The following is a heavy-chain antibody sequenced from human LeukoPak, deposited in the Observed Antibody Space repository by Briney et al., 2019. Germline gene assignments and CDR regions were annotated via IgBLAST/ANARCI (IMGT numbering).Heavy chain of an antibody. V-gene: IGHV4-61*01. Sequence: SETLSLTCTVSGGSISSSISSYYWSWIRQPPGQGLEWIGYISYSGSANYNPSLKSRVTISVDTSKNQFSLKLSSVTAADTAVYYCAREYSGCSSTSCYIPQYFDYWGQGTLVTVSS. CDR1: GGSISSSISSYY. J-gene: IGHJ4*02. D-gene: IGHD2-2*02. CDR3: AREYSGCSSTSCYIPQYFDY. CDR2: ISYSGSA.